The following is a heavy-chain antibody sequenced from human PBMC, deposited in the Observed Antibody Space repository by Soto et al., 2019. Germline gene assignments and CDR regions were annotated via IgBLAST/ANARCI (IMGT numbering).Heavy chain of an antibody. Sequence: SVKVSSKASQGPFSSDAMSFVREAPGQGLEWMGGIIPIFGTGNYAQKFQGRVTITADESTSTAYMELSSLRSEDTAVYYCARAPGYSAAFDIWGQGTMVTVSS. V-gene: IGHV1-69*13. CDR2: IIPIFGTG. CDR3: ARAPGYSAAFDI. D-gene: IGHD3-22*01. CDR1: QGPFSSDA. J-gene: IGHJ3*02.